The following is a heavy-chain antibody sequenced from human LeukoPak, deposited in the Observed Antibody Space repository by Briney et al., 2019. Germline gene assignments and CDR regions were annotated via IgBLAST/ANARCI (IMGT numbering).Heavy chain of an antibody. D-gene: IGHD2-2*01. CDR1: GYTFTSYY. V-gene: IGHV1-46*01. CDR2: INPSGGST. CDR3: ARDNIVVVPAAPGYGVDV. J-gene: IGHJ6*02. Sequence: GASVKVSCKASGYTFTSYYMHWVRQAPGQGLEWMGIINPSGGSTSYAQKFQGRVTMTRDTSTSTVYMELSSLRSEDTAVYYCARDNIVVVPAAPGYGVDVWGQGTTVTVSS.